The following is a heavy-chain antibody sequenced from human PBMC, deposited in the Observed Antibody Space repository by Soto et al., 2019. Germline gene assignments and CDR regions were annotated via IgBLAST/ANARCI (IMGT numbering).Heavy chain of an antibody. CDR2: INAGNGKT. Sequence: ASVKVSCKASGYTFTSYAMHWVRQAPGQRLEWMGWINAGNGKTKYSQKFQGRVTITRDKSASTAYMELSSLRSEDTAVYYCAREGRFLEWYNYYYYGMDVWGQGTTVTVSS. CDR3: AREGRFLEWYNYYYYGMDV. CDR1: GYTFTSYA. D-gene: IGHD3-3*01. J-gene: IGHJ6*02. V-gene: IGHV1-3*01.